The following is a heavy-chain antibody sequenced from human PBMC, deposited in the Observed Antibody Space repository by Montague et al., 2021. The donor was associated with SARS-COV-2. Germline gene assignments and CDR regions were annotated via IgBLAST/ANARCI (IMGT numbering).Heavy chain of an antibody. D-gene: IGHD6-19*01. J-gene: IGHJ4*02. CDR3: ARGDNYASGLHPSGVLDY. V-gene: IGHV4-59*13. CDR1: GGSISNYY. Sequence: SETLSLTCTVSGGSISNYYWSWIRQSPGRGLEWIGYVYFTGKTNYNPSLKSRVTISVDTSKNQFSLRLTSVIAADSAVYYCARGDNYASGLHPSGVLDYWGQGAPVIVSS. CDR2: VYFTGKT.